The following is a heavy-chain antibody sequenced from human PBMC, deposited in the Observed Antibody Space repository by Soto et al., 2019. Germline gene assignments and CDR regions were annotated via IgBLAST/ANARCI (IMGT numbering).Heavy chain of an antibody. Sequence: SETLSLTCAVYGGSFSGYYWSWIRQPPGKGLEWIGEINHSGSTNYNPSLKSRVTISVDTSKNQFSLKLSSVTAADTAVYYCARKQYSYGTPSFDYWGQGTLVTVSS. J-gene: IGHJ4*02. CDR3: ARKQYSYGTPSFDY. CDR1: GGSFSGYY. CDR2: INHSGST. D-gene: IGHD5-18*01. V-gene: IGHV4-34*01.